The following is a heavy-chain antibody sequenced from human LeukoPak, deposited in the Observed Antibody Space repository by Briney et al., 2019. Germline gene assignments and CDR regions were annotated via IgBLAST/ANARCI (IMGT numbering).Heavy chain of an antibody. D-gene: IGHD3-16*01. CDR3: ARDLAIMITSGGDNY. J-gene: IGHJ4*02. CDR2: ISRTSGYI. Sequence: PGGSLRLSCAASGFTFSSYSMNWVRQAPGKGLEWVSSISRTSGYISYADSVKGRFTISRDNAKNSLYLQMKSLRDEDTAVCYCARDLAIMITSGGDNYWGRGTQVTVSS. CDR1: GFTFSSYS. V-gene: IGHV3-21*01.